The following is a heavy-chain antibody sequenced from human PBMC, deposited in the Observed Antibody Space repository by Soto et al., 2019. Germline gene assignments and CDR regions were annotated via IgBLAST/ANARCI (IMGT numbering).Heavy chain of an antibody. D-gene: IGHD3-22*01. Sequence: ASVKVSCKASGYTFTSYGISWVRQAPGQGLEWMGWISAYNGNTNYAQKLQGRVTMTTDTSTSTAYMELRSLRSDDTAVYYCARNTYYYDSSGYFAFDYWGQGTLVTVSS. CDR3: ARNTYYYDSSGYFAFDY. CDR1: GYTFTSYG. J-gene: IGHJ4*02. V-gene: IGHV1-18*01. CDR2: ISAYNGNT.